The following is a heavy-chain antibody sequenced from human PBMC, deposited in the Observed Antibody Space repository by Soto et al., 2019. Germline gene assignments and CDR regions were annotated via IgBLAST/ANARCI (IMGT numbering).Heavy chain of an antibody. J-gene: IGHJ4*02. D-gene: IGHD4-17*01. CDR1: GFAFSIFD. CDR2: IHRASTYI. Sequence: PGGSLRLSCATSGFAFSIFDMDLVRQSPGKGLEWVSSIHRASTYIYYADSVRGRFTISRDNAKSSLYLQMNSLTVEDTAVYYCARRAVTNDHFFDYWGQGALFTVSS. CDR3: ARRAVTNDHFFDY. V-gene: IGHV3-21*06.